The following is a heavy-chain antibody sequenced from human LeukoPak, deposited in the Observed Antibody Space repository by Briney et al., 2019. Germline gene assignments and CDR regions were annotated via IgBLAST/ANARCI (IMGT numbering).Heavy chain of an antibody. CDR3: ARTTMVRGTYYMDV. CDR2: IYYSGYT. Sequence: SETLSLTCTVSGGSISSSSYYWGWIRQPPGKGLEWIGYIYYSGYTNYNPSLKSRVTIPVDTSKNQFSLKLSSVTAADTAVYYCARTTMVRGTYYMDVWGKGTTVTISS. V-gene: IGHV4-61*05. D-gene: IGHD3-10*01. J-gene: IGHJ6*03. CDR1: GGSISSSSYY.